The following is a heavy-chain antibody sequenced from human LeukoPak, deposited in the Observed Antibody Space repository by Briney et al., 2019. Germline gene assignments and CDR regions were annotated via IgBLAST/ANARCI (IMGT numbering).Heavy chain of an antibody. CDR1: GYSFTSYW. CDR3: ACRDLSSTWSFP. D-gene: IGHD6-13*01. Sequence: GESLKISCQGFGYSFTSYWIGWARQMPGKGMEWMVVIYPGDSRIRYNPSCQGQVTISVDKSISTAYLQWVSLKASDTAMYYCACRDLSSTWSFPWGQGTLVTVSS. J-gene: IGHJ5*02. V-gene: IGHV5-51*01. CDR2: IYPGDSRI.